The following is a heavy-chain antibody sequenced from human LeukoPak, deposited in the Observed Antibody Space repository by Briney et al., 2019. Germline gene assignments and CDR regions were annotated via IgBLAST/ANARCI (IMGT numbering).Heavy chain of an antibody. Sequence: GGSLRLSCAASGLTFSSQNMNWVRQAPGKGLEWVSYISSSSATINYADSVKGRFTISRDNAENSLYLQLNSLRVEDTAVYYCARDGEGLSSWYYFDYWGQGTLVTVSS. J-gene: IGHJ4*02. D-gene: IGHD6-13*01. V-gene: IGHV3-48*01. CDR3: ARDGEGLSSWYYFDY. CDR2: ISSSSATI. CDR1: GLTFSSQN.